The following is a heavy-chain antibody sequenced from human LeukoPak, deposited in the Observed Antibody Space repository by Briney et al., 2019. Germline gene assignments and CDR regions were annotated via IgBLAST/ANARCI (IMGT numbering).Heavy chain of an antibody. J-gene: IGHJ4*02. CDR1: GGSVSSGSYY. CDR3: ARESYGDYNRFFDY. CDR2: IYYSGST. Sequence: SETLSLTCTVSGGSVSSGSYYWSWIRRPPGKGLEWIGYIYYSGSTNYNPSLKSRVTISVDTSKNQFSLKLSSVTAADTAVYYCARESYGDYNRFFDYWGQGTLVTVSS. D-gene: IGHD4-17*01. V-gene: IGHV4-61*01.